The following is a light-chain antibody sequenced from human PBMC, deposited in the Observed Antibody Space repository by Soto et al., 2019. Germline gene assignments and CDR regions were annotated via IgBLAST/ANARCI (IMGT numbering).Light chain of an antibody. Sequence: QSVLTQPPSVSGAPGQRVTISCTGSGSNIGAGYHVHWYQQLPGTAPKLLIYGNSNRPSGVPDRFSGSESGTSASLAITGLQAEDEADYYCQSYDSSLSGWVFGGGTKVTVL. J-gene: IGLJ3*02. CDR2: GNS. CDR1: GSNIGAGYH. CDR3: QSYDSSLSGWV. V-gene: IGLV1-40*01.